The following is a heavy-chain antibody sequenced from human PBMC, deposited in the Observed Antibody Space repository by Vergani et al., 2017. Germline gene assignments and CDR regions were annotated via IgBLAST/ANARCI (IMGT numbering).Heavy chain of an antibody. V-gene: IGHV4-59*01. CDR1: GGSISSYY. CDR3: ARHRAMVRGPTDY. CDR2: IYYSGST. D-gene: IGHD3-10*01. J-gene: IGHJ4*02. Sequence: QVQLQESGPGLVKPSETLSLTCTVSGGSISSYYWSWIRQPPGKGLEWIGYIYYSGSTNYNPSLKSRVTISVDTSKNQFSLKLSSVTAADTAVYYCARHRAMVRGPTDYWGQGTLVTVSS.